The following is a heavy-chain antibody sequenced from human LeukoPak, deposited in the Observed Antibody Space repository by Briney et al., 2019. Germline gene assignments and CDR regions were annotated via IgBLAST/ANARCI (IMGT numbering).Heavy chain of an antibody. CDR1: GFTFSSYG. V-gene: IGHV3-30*18. D-gene: IGHD3/OR15-3a*01. CDR3: AKDRDWLQYYYYGMDV. CDR2: IPYDGSNK. Sequence: RSGGSLRLSCAASGFTFSSYGMHWVRQAPGKGLEWVAVIPYDGSNKYYADSVKGRFTISRDNSKNTLYLQMNSLRAEDTAVYYCAKDRDWLQYYYYGMDVWGQGTTVTVSS. J-gene: IGHJ6*02.